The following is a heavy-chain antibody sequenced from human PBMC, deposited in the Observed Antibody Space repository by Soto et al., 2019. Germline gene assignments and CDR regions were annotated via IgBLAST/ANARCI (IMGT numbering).Heavy chain of an antibody. CDR3: ARGNPYQLLSS. CDR2: TRNKANSYTT. D-gene: IGHD2-2*01. V-gene: IGHV3-72*01. J-gene: IGHJ4*02. Sequence: GGSLRLSCAASGFTFSDHYMDWVRQAPGKGLEWVGRTRNKANSYTTEYAASVKGRFTISRDDSKNSLYLQMNSLKTEDTAVYYCARGNPYQLLSSWGQGTLVTVSS. CDR1: GFTFSDHY.